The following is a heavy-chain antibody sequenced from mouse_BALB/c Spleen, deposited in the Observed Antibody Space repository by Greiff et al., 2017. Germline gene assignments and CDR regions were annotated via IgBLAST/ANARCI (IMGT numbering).Heavy chain of an antibody. CDR3: ARAYYRYDDYYAMDY. Sequence: EVKLMESGGGLVKPGGSLKLSCAASGFTFSDYYMYWVRQTPEKRLEWVATISDGGSYTYYPDSVKGRFTISRDNAKNNLYLQMSSLKSEDTAMYYCARAYYRYDDYYAMDYWGQGTSVTVSS. CDR2: ISDGGSYT. CDR1: GFTFSDYY. V-gene: IGHV5-4*02. D-gene: IGHD2-14*01. J-gene: IGHJ4*01.